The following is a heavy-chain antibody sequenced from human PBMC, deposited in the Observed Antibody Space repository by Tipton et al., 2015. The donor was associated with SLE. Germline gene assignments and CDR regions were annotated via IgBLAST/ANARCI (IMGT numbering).Heavy chain of an antibody. CDR1: GGSISSYY. V-gene: IGHV4-59*12. CDR2: IYYSGST. D-gene: IGHD2-15*01. CDR3: ARDRVYCSGGSCYHEYFDY. J-gene: IGHJ4*02. Sequence: TLSLTCTVSGGSISSYYWSWIRQPPGKGLEWIGYIYYSGSTNYNPSLKSRVTISVDTSKNQFSLKLSSVTAADTAVYYCARDRVYCSGGSCYHEYFDYWGQGTLVTVSS.